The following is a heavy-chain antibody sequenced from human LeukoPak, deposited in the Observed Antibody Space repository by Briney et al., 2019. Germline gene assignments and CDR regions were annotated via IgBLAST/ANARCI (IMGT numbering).Heavy chain of an antibody. CDR3: AGKYYYDSSGYFYVDY. V-gene: IGHV4-59*04. Sequence: SETLSLTCTVSGGSFSNDYWSWIRQPPGKGLEWIGSIYHSGSTYYNPSLKSRVTISVDTSKNQFSLKLSSVTAADTAVYYCAGKYYYDSSGYFYVDYWGQGTLVTVSS. CDR2: IYHSGST. J-gene: IGHJ4*02. CDR1: GGSFSNDY. D-gene: IGHD3-22*01.